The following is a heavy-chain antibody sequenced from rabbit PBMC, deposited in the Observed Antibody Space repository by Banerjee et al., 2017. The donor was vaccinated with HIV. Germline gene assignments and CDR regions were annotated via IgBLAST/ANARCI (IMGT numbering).Heavy chain of an antibody. V-gene: IGHV1S45*01. Sequence: QEQLVEYGGDLVQPEGSLTLTCTASGFSFSSGYDMCWVRQAPGKGLEWIACIYAGDSGSTYYASWVNGRFTISRSTSLNTVDLQMTSLTAADTATYFCVRAGVYAGSSSYTGFDFNLWGPGTLVT. CDR1: GFSFSSGYD. CDR2: IYAGDSGST. CDR3: VRAGVYAGSSSYTGFDFNL. D-gene: IGHD8-1*01. J-gene: IGHJ4*01.